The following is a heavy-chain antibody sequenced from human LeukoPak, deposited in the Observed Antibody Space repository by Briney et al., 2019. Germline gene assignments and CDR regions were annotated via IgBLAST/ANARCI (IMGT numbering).Heavy chain of an antibody. CDR1: EFTFSSYT. CDR3: AKDFMHYGSGRPYYMDV. Sequence: GGSLRLSCAASEFTFSSYTLSWVRQTPGKGLEWVSSINDSGDYSSYADSVKGRFTISRDNSKNTVFLQMNSLRIEDTAMYYCAKDFMHYGSGRPYYMDVWGEGTTVIISS. D-gene: IGHD3-10*01. J-gene: IGHJ6*03. CDR2: INDSGDYS. V-gene: IGHV3-23*01.